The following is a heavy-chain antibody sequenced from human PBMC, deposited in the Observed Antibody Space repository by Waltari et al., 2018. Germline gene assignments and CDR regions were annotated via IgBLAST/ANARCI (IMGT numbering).Heavy chain of an antibody. Sequence: EVQLVESGGGLVQPGGSLRLSCAASGFTFSSYSMNWVRQAPGKGLEWVSYISSSSSTIYYADSVKGRFTISRDNAKNSLYLQMNSLRAEDTAVYYCARDPPIWGSYRKDNWFDPWGQGTLVTVSS. V-gene: IGHV3-48*04. J-gene: IGHJ5*02. D-gene: IGHD3-16*02. CDR1: GFTFSSYS. CDR2: ISSSSSTI. CDR3: ARDPPIWGSYRKDNWFDP.